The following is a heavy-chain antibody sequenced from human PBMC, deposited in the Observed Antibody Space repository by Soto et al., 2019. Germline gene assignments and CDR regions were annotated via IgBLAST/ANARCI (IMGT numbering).Heavy chain of an antibody. J-gene: IGHJ5*02. V-gene: IGHV1-8*01. CDR1: GYTFTSYD. Sequence: ASVKVSCKASGYTFTSYDINWVRQATGQGLEWMGWMNPNSGNTGYAQKFQGRVTMTRNTSISQAYMELGSLRSEDTAVYYCARRAITMVRGTSIWFDPWGQGTLVTVSS. CDR3: ARRAITMVRGTSIWFDP. CDR2: MNPNSGNT. D-gene: IGHD3-10*01.